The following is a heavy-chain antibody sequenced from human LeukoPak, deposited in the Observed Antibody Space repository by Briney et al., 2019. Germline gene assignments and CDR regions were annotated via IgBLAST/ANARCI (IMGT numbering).Heavy chain of an antibody. V-gene: IGHV5-51*01. J-gene: IGHJ4*02. CDR2: IYPGDSDT. CDR1: GYSFTSYW. CDR3: ARSAMVTGELYYFDY. Sequence: GESLKISCKGSGYSFTSYWIGWVRQMPGKGLEWMGIIYPGDSDTRYSPSFQGQVTISADKSISTAYLQWSSLKASDTAMYYCARSAMVTGELYYFDYWGQGTLDTVSS. D-gene: IGHD5-18*01.